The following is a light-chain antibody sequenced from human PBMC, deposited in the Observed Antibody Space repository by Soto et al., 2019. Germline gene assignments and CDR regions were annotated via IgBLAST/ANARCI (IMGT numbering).Light chain of an antibody. CDR3: SSYTISRTYV. CDR2: NVY. J-gene: IGLJ1*01. V-gene: IGLV2-14*03. CDR1: NSDVGSYNY. Sequence: QSALTQPASVSGSPGQSITISCTGANSDVGSYNYVSWHQQHPGKAPKLMIYNVYDRPSGISNRFSGSKSGNTASLTISGLQGEDEADYYCSSYTISRTYVFGTGTKLTVL.